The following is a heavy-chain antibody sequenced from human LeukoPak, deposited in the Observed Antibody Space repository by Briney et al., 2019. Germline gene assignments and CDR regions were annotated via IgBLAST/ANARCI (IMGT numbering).Heavy chain of an antibody. CDR2: IIPIFGTA. V-gene: IGHV1-69*01. Sequence: ASVKVSCKASRGTFSSYAISWVRQAPGQGLEWMGGIIPIFGTANYAQKFEGRVTITADESTSTAYMELSSLRSEDTAVYYCATSPGIAVAGVGNWFDPWGQGTLVTVSS. CDR1: RGTFSSYA. D-gene: IGHD6-19*01. CDR3: ATSPGIAVAGVGNWFDP. J-gene: IGHJ5*02.